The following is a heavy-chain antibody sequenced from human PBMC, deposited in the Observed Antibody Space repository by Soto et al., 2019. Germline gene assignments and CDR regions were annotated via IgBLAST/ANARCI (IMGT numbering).Heavy chain of an antibody. CDR1: GGTFSSYA. D-gene: IGHD6-13*01. J-gene: IGHJ4*01. Sequence: QVQLVQSGAEGKKPGSSVKVSCKASGGTFSSYAISWVRQAPGQGLEWMGGIIPIFGTANYAQKFQVKVTITADECTSTAYMELSSLRSDGTAVYYCSRPLPPGSSSWYSLGYWGQGTLVTVSS. CDR2: IIPIFGTA. CDR3: SRPLPPGSSSWYSLGY. V-gene: IGHV1-69*01.